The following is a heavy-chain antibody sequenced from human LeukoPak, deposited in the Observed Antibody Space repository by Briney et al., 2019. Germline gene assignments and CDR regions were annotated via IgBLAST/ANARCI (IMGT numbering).Heavy chain of an antibody. J-gene: IGHJ5*02. V-gene: IGHV1-69*04. CDR1: GYTLTTYG. CDR2: IIPILGIA. D-gene: IGHD6-6*01. CDR3: ARYSSSSSSFWFDP. Sequence: GASVKVSCRAFGYTLTTYGITWVRQAPGQGLEWMGRIIPILGIANYAQKFQGRVTITADKSTSTAYMELSSLRSEDTAVYYCARYSSSSSSFWFDPWGQGTLVTVSS.